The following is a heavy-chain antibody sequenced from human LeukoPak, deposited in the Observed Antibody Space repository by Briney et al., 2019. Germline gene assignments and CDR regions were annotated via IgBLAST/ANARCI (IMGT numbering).Heavy chain of an antibody. CDR2: IYYSGST. V-gene: IGHV4-39*07. J-gene: IGHJ4*02. Sequence: SETLSLTCTVSGGSISSSSYYWGWIRQPPGKGLEWIGSIYYSGSTYYNPSLKSRVTISVDTSKNQFSLKLSSVTAADTAVYYCARGSVVVPAAINSGYDYGAYYFDYWGQGTLVTVSS. CDR3: ARGSVVVPAAINSGYDYGAYYFDY. CDR1: GGSISSSSYY. D-gene: IGHD2-2*01.